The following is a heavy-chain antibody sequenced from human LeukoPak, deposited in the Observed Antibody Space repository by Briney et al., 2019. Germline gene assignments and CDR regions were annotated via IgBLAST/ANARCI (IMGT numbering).Heavy chain of an antibody. D-gene: IGHD6-19*01. CDR2: IYTSGST. CDR1: GGSISSGGYY. Sequence: TLSLTCTVSGGSISSGGYYWSWIRQPAGKGLEWIGRIYTSGSTNYNPSLKSRVTISVDKSKNQFSLKLSSVTAADTAVYYCARGSGWYSAFDIWGQGTMVTVSS. CDR3: ARGSGWYSAFDI. V-gene: IGHV4-61*02. J-gene: IGHJ3*02.